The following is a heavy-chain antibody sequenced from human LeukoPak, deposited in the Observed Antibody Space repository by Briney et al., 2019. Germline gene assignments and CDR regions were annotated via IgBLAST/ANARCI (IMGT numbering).Heavy chain of an antibody. CDR3: ARAPSYYYDSSGSFDY. J-gene: IGHJ4*02. Sequence: SQTLSLTCTVSGGSISSGGYSWSWIRQPPGKGLEWIGYIYHSGSTYYNPSLKSRVTISVDRSKNQFSLKLSSVTAADTAVYYCARAPSYYYDSSGSFDYWGQGTLVTVSS. D-gene: IGHD3-22*01. V-gene: IGHV4-30-2*01. CDR1: GGSISSGGYS. CDR2: IYHSGST.